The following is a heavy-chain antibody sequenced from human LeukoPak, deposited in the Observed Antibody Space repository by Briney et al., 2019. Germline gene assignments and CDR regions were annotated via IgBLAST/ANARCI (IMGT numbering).Heavy chain of an antibody. J-gene: IGHJ3*02. V-gene: IGHV3-7*01. D-gene: IGHD6-19*01. CDR3: APSSGWYRGRAFDI. CDR2: IKQDGSEK. CDR1: GFTFSSYW. Sequence: GGSLRLSCAASGFTFSSYWMSWVRQAPGKGLEWVANIKQDGSEKYYVDSVKGRFTISRDNAKNSLYLQMNSLRAEDTAVYYRAPSSGWYRGRAFDIWGQGTMVTVFS.